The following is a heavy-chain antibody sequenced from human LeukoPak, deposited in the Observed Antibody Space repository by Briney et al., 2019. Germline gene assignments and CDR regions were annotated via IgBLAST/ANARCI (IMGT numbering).Heavy chain of an antibody. D-gene: IGHD3-10*02. CDR2: IGSDNKP. CDR1: GFTFSAYA. J-gene: IGHJ6*02. V-gene: IGHV3-23*01. CDR3: ARDLHYYVAIDV. Sequence: GGSLRLSCEASGFTFSAYAMTWVRQAPGKGLEWVSSIGSDNKPHYSESVKGRFAISRDNSKNTLFLQLHNLRVEDTALYYCARDLHYYVAIDVWGQGTTVTVSS.